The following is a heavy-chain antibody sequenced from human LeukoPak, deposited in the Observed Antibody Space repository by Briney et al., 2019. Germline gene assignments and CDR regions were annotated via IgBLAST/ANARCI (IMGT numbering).Heavy chain of an antibody. J-gene: IGHJ6*02. CDR1: GGSISSYY. D-gene: IGHD2-2*01. CDR3: ARSSVDIVVVPAATPGTTYGMDV. V-gene: IGHV4-59*12. CDR2: IYHSGST. Sequence: SETLSLTCTVSGGSISSYYWSWIRQPPGKGLEWIGYIYHSGSTNYNPSLKSRVTISVDTSKNQFSLKLSSVTAADTAVYYCARSSVDIVVVPAATPGTTYGMDVWGQGTTVTVSS.